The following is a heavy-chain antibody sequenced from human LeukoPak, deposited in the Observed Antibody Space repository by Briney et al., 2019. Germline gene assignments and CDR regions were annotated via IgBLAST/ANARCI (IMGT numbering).Heavy chain of an antibody. V-gene: IGHV3-48*03. CDR3: ARGGWNYVFNY. J-gene: IGHJ4*02. Sequence: AGGTLSLSCAASGFTINTYDMNWVRQAPGKGLEWVSYITSSGSTIYYADYVKGRFTISRDNGKNSLYLQMNSLRAEDTAVYYCARGGWNYVFNYWGQGTLVTVSS. CDR2: ITSSGSTI. CDR1: GFTINTYD. D-gene: IGHD1-7*01.